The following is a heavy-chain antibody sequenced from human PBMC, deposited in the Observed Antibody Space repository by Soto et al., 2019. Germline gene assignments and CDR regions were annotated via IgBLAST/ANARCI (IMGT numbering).Heavy chain of an antibody. D-gene: IGHD6-19*01. J-gene: IGHJ4*02. CDR2: ISYSGST. CDR3: VREAVAATMTENLFDY. CDR1: GGSISSYY. Sequence: SETLSLTCTVSGGSISSYYWNWIRQAPGKGLEWIGYISYSGSTIYNPSLKSRVTISVDTSKNQFSLKLSSVTAADTAVYYCVREAVAATMTENLFDYWGQGTLVTVSS. V-gene: IGHV4-59*01.